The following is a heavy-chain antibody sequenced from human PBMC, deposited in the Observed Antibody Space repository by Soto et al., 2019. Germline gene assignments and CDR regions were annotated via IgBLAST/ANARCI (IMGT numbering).Heavy chain of an antibody. CDR3: ARDLSYFDSSGHHWEAPFDY. V-gene: IGHV4-38-2*02. J-gene: IGHJ4*02. CDR2: IHHSGSA. D-gene: IGHD3-22*01. Sequence: ASETRSLTCTVSVDSINGYHYCGCIRHPPCKLLQWIGTIHHSGSAYYNPSLKSRVTMSVDTSKNQISLKLSSVTAADTAVYYCARDLSYFDSSGHHWEAPFDYWGQGTLVTVSS. CDR1: VDSINGYHY.